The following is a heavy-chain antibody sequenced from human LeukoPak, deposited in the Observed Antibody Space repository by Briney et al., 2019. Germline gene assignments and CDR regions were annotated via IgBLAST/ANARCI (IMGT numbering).Heavy chain of an antibody. V-gene: IGHV3-48*04. CDR2: ISSSSSII. J-gene: IGHJ4*02. Sequence: GGSLRLSCAASGFTFSSYSMNWVRQAPGKGLEWVSYISSSSSIIYYADSVKGRFTISRDNSKNSLYLQMNSLRAEDTAVYYCARSLASGSYYNPLDYWGQGALVTVSS. CDR3: ARSLASGSYYNPLDY. CDR1: GFTFSSYS. D-gene: IGHD3-10*01.